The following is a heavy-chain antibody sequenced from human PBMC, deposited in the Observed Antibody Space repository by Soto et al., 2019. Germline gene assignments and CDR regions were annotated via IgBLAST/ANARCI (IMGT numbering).Heavy chain of an antibody. D-gene: IGHD2-15*01. V-gene: IGHV6-1*01. CDR2: TYYRSRWYS. CDR1: GDTVSSNSVA. Sequence: PSQTLSLTCVGSGDTVSSNSVAWNWVRQSPSRGLEWLGRTYYRSRWYSDYAVSVRSRIDINADTSKNQVYLQLNSVTPEDTAVYSCARSEEDSDYYYYGMDVWGQGTTVTVSS. J-gene: IGHJ6*02. CDR3: ARSEEDSDYYYYGMDV.